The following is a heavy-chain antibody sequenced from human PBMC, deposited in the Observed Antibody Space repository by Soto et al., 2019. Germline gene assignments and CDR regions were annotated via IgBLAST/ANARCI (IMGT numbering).Heavy chain of an antibody. V-gene: IGHV4-4*02. J-gene: IGHJ4*02. CDR1: GDSISNNNW. CDR2: IYHTGST. D-gene: IGHD4-17*01. CDR3: ARSTVTAEW. Sequence: QVQLQESGPGLVKPSGTLSLTCAVSGDSISNNNWWSWVRQPPGKGLDWIGEIYHTGSTNYNQSLKSWGPVSVDKSRNQFSLKLTSVTAADTAVYYCARSTVTAEWWGQGTLFTVSS.